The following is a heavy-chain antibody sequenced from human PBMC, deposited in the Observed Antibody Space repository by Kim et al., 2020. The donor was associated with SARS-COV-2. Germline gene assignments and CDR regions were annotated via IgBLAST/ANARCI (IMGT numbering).Heavy chain of an antibody. D-gene: IGHD3-16*01. J-gene: IGHJ6*02. Sequence: GGSLRLSCAASGFTFSSYWMHWVRQAPGKGLVWVSRINSDGSSTSYADSVKGRFTISRDNAKNTLYLQMNSLRAEDTAVYYCASHGGAGTSLDYYYYGMDVWGQGTTVTVSS. CDR3: ASHGGAGTSLDYYYYGMDV. V-gene: IGHV3-74*01. CDR1: GFTFSSYW. CDR2: INSDGSST.